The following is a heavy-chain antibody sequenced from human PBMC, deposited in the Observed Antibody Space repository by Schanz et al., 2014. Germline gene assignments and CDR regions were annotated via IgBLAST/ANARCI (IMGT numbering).Heavy chain of an antibody. CDR1: GFTFSQAW. Sequence: EMQLVESGGGLIQPGGSLRLSCATSGFTFSQAWMSWVRQAPGKGLEWVSRVSRDGSETTYADSVKGRFTISRDNSKNTLYLQMNSLRAEDTAVYYCVRDTDYHFDYWGQGTLVTVSS. V-gene: IGHV3-74*01. CDR2: VSRDGSET. CDR3: VRDTDYHFDY. D-gene: IGHD4-17*01. J-gene: IGHJ4*02.